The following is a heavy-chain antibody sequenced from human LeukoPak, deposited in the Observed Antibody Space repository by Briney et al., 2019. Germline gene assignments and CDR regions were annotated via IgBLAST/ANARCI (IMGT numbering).Heavy chain of an antibody. Sequence: GGSLRLXCAASGFTFKSAWMSWDRQAPGKGLEWVGRIESKSDGATTLYAAAVKGRFTISRDDSKNTLYLQMNSLKTEGPALYYRRYDTVFYWGQGTRVTVSS. CDR1: GFTFKSAW. J-gene: IGHJ4*02. D-gene: IGHD1-1*01. CDR2: IESKSDGATT. V-gene: IGHV3-15*04. CDR3: RYDTVFY.